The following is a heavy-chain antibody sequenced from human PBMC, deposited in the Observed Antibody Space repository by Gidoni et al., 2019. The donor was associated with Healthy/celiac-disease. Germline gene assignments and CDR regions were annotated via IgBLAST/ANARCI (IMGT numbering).Heavy chain of an antibody. CDR2: IYYSGNT. J-gene: IGHJ2*01. CDR1: GGSISSYY. Sequence: QVQLQESGPGLVKPSETLSLTCTVPGGSISSYYWSWIRQPPGKGLEWIGYIYYSGNTNYNPSLKSRVTISVDTSKNQFSLKLSSVTAADTAVYYCARLSTEWYFDLWGRGTLVTVSS. CDR3: ARLSTEWYFDL. V-gene: IGHV4-59*08.